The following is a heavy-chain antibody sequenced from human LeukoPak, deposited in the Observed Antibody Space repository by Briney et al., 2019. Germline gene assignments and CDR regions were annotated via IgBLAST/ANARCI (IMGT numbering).Heavy chain of an antibody. CDR1: GYSFTSCW. V-gene: IGHV5-10-1*01. CDR2: IDPSDSYT. Sequence: GESLKISCKGSGYSFTSCWISWVRQMPGEGLEWMGRIDPSDSYTNYSPSFQGHVTISADKSISTAYLQWSSLKASDTAMYYCAGLRLSEFDPWGQGTLVTVSS. D-gene: IGHD5-12*01. CDR3: AGLRLSEFDP. J-gene: IGHJ5*02.